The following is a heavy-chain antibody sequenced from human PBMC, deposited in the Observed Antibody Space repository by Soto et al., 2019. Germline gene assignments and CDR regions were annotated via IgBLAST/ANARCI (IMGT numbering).Heavy chain of an antibody. J-gene: IGHJ4*02. Sequence: GGYLRLPCAASGFIFISNTLHWVRQAPGKGLEWVAFISYDGGNEYYADSVKGRFTISRDNSKNTLYLQMNSLRAEDTAVYYCARARYYDSSGYLPLNYWGQGT. D-gene: IGHD3-22*01. V-gene: IGHV3-30-3*01. CDR1: GFIFISNT. CDR3: ARARYYDSSGYLPLNY. CDR2: ISYDGGNE.